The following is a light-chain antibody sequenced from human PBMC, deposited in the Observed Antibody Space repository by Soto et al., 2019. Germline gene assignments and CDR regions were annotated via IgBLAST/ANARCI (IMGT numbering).Light chain of an antibody. J-gene: IGKJ3*01. Sequence: EIVMTQSPAILSVSPGERVTLSCRASQSVNRNLAWYQQTPGQAPRLLIYGASSRATGTPDRFSGSASGTDFTLTITSLQSEDFAVYYCQKYDNWPWGPFTFGPGTRVDAK. V-gene: IGKV3-15*01. CDR3: QKYDNWPWGPFT. CDR1: QSVNRN. CDR2: GAS.